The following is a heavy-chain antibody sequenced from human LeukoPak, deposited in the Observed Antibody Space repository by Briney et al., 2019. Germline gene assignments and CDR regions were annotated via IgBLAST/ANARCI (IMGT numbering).Heavy chain of an antibody. V-gene: IGHV1-69*05. Sequence: RASVKVSCKASGGTFSSYAISWVRQAPGQGLEWMGRIIPIFGTANYAQKFQGRVTITTDESTSTACMELSSLRSEDTAVYYCAGKNCSGGSCYSGAFRARSGYYMDVWGKGTTVTVSS. J-gene: IGHJ6*03. D-gene: IGHD2-15*01. CDR1: GGTFSSYA. CDR3: AGKNCSGGSCYSGAFRARSGYYMDV. CDR2: IIPIFGTA.